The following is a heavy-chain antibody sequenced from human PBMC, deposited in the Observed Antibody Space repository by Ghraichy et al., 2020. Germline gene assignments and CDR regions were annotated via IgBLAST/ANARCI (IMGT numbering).Heavy chain of an antibody. CDR3: AREPTMIDDRRGFDP. V-gene: IGHV1-46*01. D-gene: IGHD3-22*01. J-gene: IGHJ5*02. CDR2: INPSGGST. CDR1: GYTFTSYY. Sequence: ASVKVSCKASGYTFTSYYMHWVRQAPGQGLEWMGIINPSGGSTSYAQKFQGRVTMTRDTSTSTVYMELSSLRSEDTAVYYCAREPTMIDDRRGFDPWGQGTLVTVSS.